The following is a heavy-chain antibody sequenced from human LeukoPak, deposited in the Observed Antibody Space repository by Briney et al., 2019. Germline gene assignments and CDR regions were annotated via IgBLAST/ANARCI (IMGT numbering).Heavy chain of an antibody. V-gene: IGHV4-61*01. Sequence: PSETLSLTCTVSGGSVSSGSYYWSWIRQPPGKGLEWIGYIYYSGSTNYNPSLKSRVTISVDTSKNQFSLKLSSVTAADTAVYYCARSAANGAFDIWGQGTMVTVSS. CDR1: GGSVSSGSYY. D-gene: IGHD2-15*01. CDR3: ARSAANGAFDI. J-gene: IGHJ3*02. CDR2: IYYSGST.